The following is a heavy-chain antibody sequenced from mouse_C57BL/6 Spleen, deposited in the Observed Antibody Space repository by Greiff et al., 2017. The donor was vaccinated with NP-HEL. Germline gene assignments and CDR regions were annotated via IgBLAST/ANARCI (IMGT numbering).Heavy chain of an antibody. CDR3: ARGYYYGSSYGWYCDV. Sequence: QVQLKESGPELVKPGASVKISCKASGYAFSSSWMNWVKQRPGKGLEWIGRIYPGDGDTNYNGKFKGKATLTADKSSSTAYMQLSSLTSEDSAVYFCARGYYYGSSYGWYCDVWGTGTTVTVSS. J-gene: IGHJ1*03. CDR1: GYAFSSSW. D-gene: IGHD1-1*01. CDR2: IYPGDGDT. V-gene: IGHV1-82*01.